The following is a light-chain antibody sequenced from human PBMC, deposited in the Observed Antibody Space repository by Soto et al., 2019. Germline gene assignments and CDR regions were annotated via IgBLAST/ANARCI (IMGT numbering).Light chain of an antibody. CDR3: QQRSNWTIT. Sequence: IVLTQSPGTLYLSLGERATLSCRASQSVSRRDLGWYQQKPGQAPRLVIYGASSRATGIPDRFSVSGSGTDFTLTISRLENEDFAVYDCQQRSNWTITFRQGARLEIK. J-gene: IGKJ5*01. V-gene: IGKV3D-20*02. CDR1: QSVSRRD. CDR2: GAS.